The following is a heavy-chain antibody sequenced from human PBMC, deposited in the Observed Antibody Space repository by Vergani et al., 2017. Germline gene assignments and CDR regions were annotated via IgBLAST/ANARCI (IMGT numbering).Heavy chain of an antibody. Sequence: EVQLVESGGGLVQPGGSLTLSCAASGFTFSGSAMHWVRQTSGKGLEWIGRIRDKTYNYATAYAVSVKGRFIISRDDSKKTAYLQMNSLRAEDTAVYYCARDLMERRGGAFDYWGRGTLVTVSS. CDR1: GFTFSGSA. J-gene: IGHJ4*02. D-gene: IGHD1-1*01. CDR2: IRDKTYNYAT. CDR3: ARDLMERRGGAFDY. V-gene: IGHV3-73*02.